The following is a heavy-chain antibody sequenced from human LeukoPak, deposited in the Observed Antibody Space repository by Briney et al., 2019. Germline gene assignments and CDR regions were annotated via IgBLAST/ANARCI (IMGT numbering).Heavy chain of an antibody. CDR2: IYYSGST. J-gene: IGHJ4*02. Sequence: SETLSLTCTVSGGSISSYYWSWIRQPPGKGLEWIGYIYYSGSTSYNPSLKSRVTISVDTSKNQFSLKLSSVTAADTAVYYCARHYRGLRYFDWLFDYWGQGTLVTVSS. CDR3: ARHYRGLRYFDWLFDY. CDR1: GGSISSYY. V-gene: IGHV4-59*08. D-gene: IGHD3-9*01.